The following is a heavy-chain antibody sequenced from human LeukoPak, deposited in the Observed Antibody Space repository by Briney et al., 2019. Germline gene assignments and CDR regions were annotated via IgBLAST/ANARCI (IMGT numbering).Heavy chain of an antibody. V-gene: IGHV3-23*01. CDR1: GFMFSSYA. J-gene: IGHJ6*02. CDR2: ISGGGDST. Sequence: GGSLRLSCAASGFMFSSYAMTWVRQAPGKGLEWVSAISGGGDSTYYADSVKGRFTISRDNSKNTLYLQMNSLKAEDTAVYYCAKDRTYYYFGLDVWGQGTTVTVSS. CDR3: AKDRTYYYFGLDV.